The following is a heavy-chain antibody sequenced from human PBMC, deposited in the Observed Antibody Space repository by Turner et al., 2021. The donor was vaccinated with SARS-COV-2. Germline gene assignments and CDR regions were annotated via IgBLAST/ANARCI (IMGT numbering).Heavy chain of an antibody. Sequence: EVQLVESGGGLVQPGGSLRLSCAASGFTFNLFAMGWVRQAPGKGLEWFSGIRGSADSTYHADSVRGRFTISRDNSKNTLYLQMNSLRAEDTALYYCASYVWGSYRYIDHWGQGTLVTVSS. CDR2: IRGSADST. D-gene: IGHD3-16*02. J-gene: IGHJ4*02. CDR1: GFTFNLFA. CDR3: ASYVWGSYRYIDH. V-gene: IGHV3-23*04.